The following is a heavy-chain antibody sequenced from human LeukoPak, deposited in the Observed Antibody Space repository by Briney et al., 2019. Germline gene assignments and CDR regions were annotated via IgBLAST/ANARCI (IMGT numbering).Heavy chain of an antibody. Sequence: SETLSLTCAVYGGSFSGYYWSWIRQPPGKGLEWIGEINHSGSTNYNPSLKSRVTISVDTSKNQFSLKLSSVTAADTAVYYCARGGIAAAGIDYWGQGTLVTVSS. CDR1: GGSFSGYY. J-gene: IGHJ4*02. V-gene: IGHV4-34*01. CDR2: INHSGST. CDR3: ARGGIAAAGIDY. D-gene: IGHD6-13*01.